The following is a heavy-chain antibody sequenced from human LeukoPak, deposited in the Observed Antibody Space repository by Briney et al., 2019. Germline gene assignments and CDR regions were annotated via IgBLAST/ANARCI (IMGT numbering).Heavy chain of an antibody. CDR3: ARDGTYYYAFDI. Sequence: SETLSLTCTVSGGSISSYYWSWIRQPPGKGLEWIGYISFSGRTNYNPSLKSRVTISVDTSKNQFSLKLSSVTAADTAVYYCARDGTYYYAFDIWGQGTMVTVSS. CDR1: GGSISSYY. D-gene: IGHD3-10*01. J-gene: IGHJ3*02. CDR2: ISFSGRT. V-gene: IGHV4-59*12.